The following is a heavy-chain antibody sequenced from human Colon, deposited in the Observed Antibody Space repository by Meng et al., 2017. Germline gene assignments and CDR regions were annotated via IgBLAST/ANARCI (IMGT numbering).Heavy chain of an antibody. CDR3: AWGNYAGNPWDY. Sequence: GESLKISCEVSGFTFSGYVMSWVRQAPGKGLEWVSYISGSGGTTYYADSVKGRFTIARDNSQNKLYLQMNSLTVGDTAVYSCAWGNYAGNPWDYWGQGTLVTVSS. V-gene: IGHV3-23*01. CDR2: ISGSGGTT. J-gene: IGHJ4*02. CDR1: GFTFSGYV. D-gene: IGHD4-23*01.